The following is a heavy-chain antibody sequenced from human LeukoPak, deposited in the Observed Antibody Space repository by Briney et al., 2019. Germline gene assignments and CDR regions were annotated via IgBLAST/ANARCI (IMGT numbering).Heavy chain of an antibody. J-gene: IGHJ4*02. V-gene: IGHV3-9*03. CDR3: AKESVTSGDFDY. CDR2: ISWNSGSI. Sequence: SLRLSCAASGFTFDDYAMHWVRQAPGKGLERVSGISWNSGSIGYADSVKGRFTISRDNAKNSLYLQMNSLRAEDMALYYCAKESVTSGDFDYWGQGTLVTVSS. D-gene: IGHD4-11*01. CDR1: GFTFDDYA.